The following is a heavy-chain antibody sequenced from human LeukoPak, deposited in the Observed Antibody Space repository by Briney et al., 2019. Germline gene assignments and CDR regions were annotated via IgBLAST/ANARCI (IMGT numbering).Heavy chain of an antibody. Sequence: SETLSLTCTVSGGSISSYYWSWIRQPPGKGLEWIGIIHYSGSTNYNPSLKSRVTVSLDTSKNQFSLKLTSVTAADTAVYYCATQQTGNWFDLWGQGTLVTVSS. CDR1: GGSISSYY. D-gene: IGHD1-1*01. V-gene: IGHV4-59*08. CDR3: ATQQTGNWFDL. CDR2: IHYSGST. J-gene: IGHJ5*02.